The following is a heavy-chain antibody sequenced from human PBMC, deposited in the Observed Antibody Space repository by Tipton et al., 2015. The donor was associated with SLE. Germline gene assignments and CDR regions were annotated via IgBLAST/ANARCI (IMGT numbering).Heavy chain of an antibody. CDR2: IYYSGST. D-gene: IGHD1-14*01. Sequence: LRLSCTVSGGSISSSSYYWGWIRQPPGKGLEWIGSIYYSGSTYYNPSLKSRVTISEDTSKNQFSLRLSSVTAADTAVYYCASITRDGADDYWGQGTLVTVSS. CDR1: GGSISSSSYY. V-gene: IGHV4-39*01. CDR3: ASITRDGADDY. J-gene: IGHJ4*02.